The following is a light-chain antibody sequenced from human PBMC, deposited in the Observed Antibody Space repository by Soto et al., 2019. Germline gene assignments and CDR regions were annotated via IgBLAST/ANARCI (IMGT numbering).Light chain of an antibody. V-gene: IGKV1-8*01. Sequence: AIQLTQSPSSLSASVGDRVTITCRASQGISSYLAWYQQKPGKAPKLLIYAASTLQSGVPSRFSGSGSGTDFTLTISCLQSEDFATYYCKQYYSYLLTFGGGTKVDIK. CDR1: QGISSY. CDR3: KQYYSYLLT. CDR2: AAS. J-gene: IGKJ4*01.